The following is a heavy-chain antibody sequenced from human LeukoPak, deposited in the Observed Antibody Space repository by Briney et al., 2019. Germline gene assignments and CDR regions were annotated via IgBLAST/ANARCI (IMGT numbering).Heavy chain of an antibody. J-gene: IGHJ5*02. V-gene: IGHV4-34*01. CDR1: GGSFSGYY. CDR3: ARGSEAGFDP. CDR2: INHSGST. Sequence: PSETLSLTCAVYGGSFSGYYWSWIRQPPGKGLEWIGEINHSGSTNYNPSLKSRVTISVDTSKNQFSLKLSSVTAADTAVYYCARGSEAGFDPWGQETLVTVSS.